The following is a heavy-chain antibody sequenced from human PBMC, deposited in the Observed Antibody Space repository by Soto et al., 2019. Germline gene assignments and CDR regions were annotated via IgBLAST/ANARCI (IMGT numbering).Heavy chain of an antibody. Sequence: GGSLRLSCAASGFTFSSYAMHWVRQAPGKGLEWVAVISYDGSNKYYADSVKGRFTISRDNSKNTLYLQMNSLRAEDTAVYYCARDRLTRDYYYYGMDVWGQGTTVTVSS. V-gene: IGHV3-30-3*01. CDR2: ISYDGSNK. CDR3: ARDRLTRDYYYYGMDV. D-gene: IGHD3-9*01. J-gene: IGHJ6*02. CDR1: GFTFSSYA.